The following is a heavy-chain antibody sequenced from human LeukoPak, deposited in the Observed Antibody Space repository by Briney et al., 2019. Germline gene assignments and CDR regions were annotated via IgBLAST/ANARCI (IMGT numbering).Heavy chain of an antibody. CDR2: IYDSGST. CDR1: GGSIRSSYYY. V-gene: IGHV4-39*07. Sequence: SETLSLTCTVSGGSIRSSYYYWGWIRQPPGKGLEWIGSIYDSGSTNYNPSLKSRVTISVDTSKNQFSLKLSSVTAADTAVYYCARDGIAAAGTGDDNWFDPWGQGTLVTVSS. D-gene: IGHD6-13*01. J-gene: IGHJ5*02. CDR3: ARDGIAAAGTGDDNWFDP.